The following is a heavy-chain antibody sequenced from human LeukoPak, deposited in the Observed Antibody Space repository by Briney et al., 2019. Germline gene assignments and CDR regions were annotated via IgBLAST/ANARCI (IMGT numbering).Heavy chain of an antibody. CDR2: IYYSGST. D-gene: IGHD3-22*01. J-gene: IGHJ4*02. Sequence: PSETLSLTCTVSGGSLSSYYWSWIRQPPGKGLEWIGYIYYSGSTNYNPSLKSRVTISVDTSNNRFSLELSSVTAADTAVYYCARSLVIPYYFDYWGQGTLVTVSS. V-gene: IGHV4-59*01. CDR3: ARSLVIPYYFDY. CDR1: GGSLSSYY.